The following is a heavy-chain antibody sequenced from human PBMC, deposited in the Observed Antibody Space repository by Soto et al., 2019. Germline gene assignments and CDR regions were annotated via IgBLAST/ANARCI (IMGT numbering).Heavy chain of an antibody. CDR2: ISSSSSTI. CDR3: ARDSIVVVAATAKGANYYYYMDV. J-gene: IGHJ6*03. D-gene: IGHD2-15*01. CDR1: GFTFSSYS. V-gene: IGHV3-48*01. Sequence: GGSLRLSCAASGFTFSSYSMNWVRQAPGKGLEWVSYISSSSSTIYYADSVKGRFTISRDNAKNSLYLQMNSLRAEDTAVYYCARDSIVVVAATAKGANYYYYMDVWGKGTTVTVSS.